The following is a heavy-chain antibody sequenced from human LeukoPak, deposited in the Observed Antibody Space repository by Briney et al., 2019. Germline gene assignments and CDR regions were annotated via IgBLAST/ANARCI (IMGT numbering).Heavy chain of an antibody. CDR1: GYSFTIYW. Sequence: GESLKISCKGSGYSFTIYWIAWVRQMPGKGLEWMGIIYPGDSDTRYSPSFQGQVTISADKSISTAYLQWSSLKASDTAMYYCARSTYYYDSSGYYSAVYFDYWGQGTLVTVSS. V-gene: IGHV5-51*01. D-gene: IGHD3-22*01. CDR3: ARSTYYYDSSGYYSAVYFDY. CDR2: IYPGDSDT. J-gene: IGHJ4*02.